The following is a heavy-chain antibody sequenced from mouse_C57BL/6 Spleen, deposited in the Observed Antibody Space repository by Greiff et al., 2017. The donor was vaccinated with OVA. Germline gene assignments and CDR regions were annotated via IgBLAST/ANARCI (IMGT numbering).Heavy chain of an antibody. Sequence: EVKLVESGAELVRPGASVKLSCTASGFNIKDDNMHWVKQRPEQGLEWIGWIDPENGDTEYASKFKGKATITADTSSNTAYLQLRSLTSEDTAVYYCTPDYSNYHWGKGTTLTVSS. V-gene: IGHV14-4*01. J-gene: IGHJ2*01. CDR3: TPDYSNYH. CDR1: GFNIKDDN. D-gene: IGHD2-5*01. CDR2: IDPENGDT.